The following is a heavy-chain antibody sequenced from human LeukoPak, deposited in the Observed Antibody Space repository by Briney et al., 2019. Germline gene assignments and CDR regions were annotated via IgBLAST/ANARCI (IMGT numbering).Heavy chain of an antibody. Sequence: PSETLSLTCAVSGGSICSSNWWSWVRQPPGKGLEWIGEIYHSGSTNYNPSLKSRVTISVDKSKNQFSLKLSSVTAADTAVYYCARYCISSTSCFYGMDVWGQGTTVTVSS. CDR3: ARYCISSTSCFYGMDV. CDR1: GGSICSSNW. J-gene: IGHJ6*02. V-gene: IGHV4-4*02. D-gene: IGHD2-2*01. CDR2: IYHSGST.